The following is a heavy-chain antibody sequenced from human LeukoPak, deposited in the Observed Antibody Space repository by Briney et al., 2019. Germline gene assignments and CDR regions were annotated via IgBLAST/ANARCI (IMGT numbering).Heavy chain of an antibody. CDR3: ARDGWFGDYNWFDP. CDR1: GFTFSSYS. D-gene: IGHD3-10*01. CDR2: ISSASNTI. V-gene: IGHV3-48*01. Sequence: PGESLRLSCAASGFTFSSYSMNWVRQAPVKGLEWVSYISSASNTIYYADSVKGRFTISRDNAKNSLYLQMNSLRAEDTAMYYCARDGWFGDYNWFDPWGQGTLVTVSS. J-gene: IGHJ5*02.